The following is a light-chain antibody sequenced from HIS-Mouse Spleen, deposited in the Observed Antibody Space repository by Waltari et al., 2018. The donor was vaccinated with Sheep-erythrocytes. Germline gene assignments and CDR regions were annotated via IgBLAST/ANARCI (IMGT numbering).Light chain of an antibody. J-gene: IGLJ1*01. V-gene: IGLV2-11*01. CDR1: SRDVGGYNY. CDR3: CSYAGSYNHV. CDR2: DVS. Sequence: QSALTQPRSVSGSPGQSVPIPCTGTSRDVGGYNYVPWYQQHPGKAPKLMIYDVSKRPSGVPDRFSGSKSGNTASLTISGLQAEDEADYYCCSYAGSYNHVFATGTKVTVL.